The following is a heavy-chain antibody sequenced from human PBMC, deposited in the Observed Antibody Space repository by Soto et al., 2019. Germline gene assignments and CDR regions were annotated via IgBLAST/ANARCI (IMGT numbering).Heavy chain of an antibody. CDR3: ARDGGYCISTSCYAFDY. D-gene: IGHD2-2*01. CDR1: GYTFTSYA. Sequence: ASVKVSCKASGYTFTSYAMHWVRQAPGQRLEWMGWINAGIGDTEYSEKFQGRVTITRDTSASTAYMELSSLRSEDTAVYYCARDGGYCISTSCYAFDYWGQGTLVTVSS. J-gene: IGHJ4*02. CDR2: INAGIGDT. V-gene: IGHV1-3*01.